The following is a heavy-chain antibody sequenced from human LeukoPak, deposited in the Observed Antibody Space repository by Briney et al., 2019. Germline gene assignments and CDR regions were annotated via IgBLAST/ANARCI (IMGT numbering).Heavy chain of an antibody. J-gene: IGHJ3*01. Sequence: GGSLRLSCAVSGFIFSDYGMNWVRQAPGKGLEWVSYISSSGSTIYYADSVKGRFTISRDNAQNSLYLQMNSLRVEDTAVYYCASGDSGSYPHWGQGTMVTVSS. D-gene: IGHD1-26*01. CDR2: ISSSGSTI. V-gene: IGHV3-48*03. CDR1: GFIFSDYG. CDR3: ASGDSGSYPH.